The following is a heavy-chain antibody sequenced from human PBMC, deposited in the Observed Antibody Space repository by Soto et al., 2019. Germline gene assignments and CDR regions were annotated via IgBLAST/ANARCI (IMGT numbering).Heavy chain of an antibody. D-gene: IGHD1-26*01. CDR1: GCSISSYY. CDR3: ARYSGTYYVY. Sequence: PSETLSLTCTVSGCSISSYYWSWIRQAPGKGLEWIGFIYYSGSSSYNPSLKSRVTISVDTSKNQFSLKLSSVTAADTAVYYCARYSGTYYVYWGQGILVTVSS. CDR2: IYYSGSS. V-gene: IGHV4-59*01. J-gene: IGHJ4*02.